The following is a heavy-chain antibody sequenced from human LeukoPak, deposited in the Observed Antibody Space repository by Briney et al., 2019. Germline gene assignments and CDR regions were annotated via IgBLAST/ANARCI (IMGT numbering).Heavy chain of an antibody. V-gene: IGHV3-23*01. CDR2: ISATGGST. D-gene: IGHD3-3*01. CDR3: AKHRSYDFWSGQANFDF. J-gene: IGHJ4*02. Sequence: GRSLRLSCAASGFTFSSYAMSWVRQAPGKGLEGVSAISATGGSTYYADSVKGRFTTPRDNSKNTVSLQMNSLRAEHTTLHYFAKHRSYDFWSGQANFDFCGQGMLATASS. CDR1: GFTFSSYA.